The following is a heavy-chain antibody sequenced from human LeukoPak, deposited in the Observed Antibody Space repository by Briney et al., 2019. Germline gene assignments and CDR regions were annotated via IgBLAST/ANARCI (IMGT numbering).Heavy chain of an antibody. V-gene: IGHV4-4*07. CDR3: ARGLGDIAVAGT. Sequence: SETLSPTCTVSGVSISSYYWSWIRQPAGKGLEWIGRIYTSGSTNYNPSLKSRVTMLVDTYNNQFSLKLSSVTAADTAVYYCARGLGDIAVAGTWGQGTLVTVSS. D-gene: IGHD6-19*01. CDR2: IYTSGST. J-gene: IGHJ4*02. CDR1: GVSISSYY.